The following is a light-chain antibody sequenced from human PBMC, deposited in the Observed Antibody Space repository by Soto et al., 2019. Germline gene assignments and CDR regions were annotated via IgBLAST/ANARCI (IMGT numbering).Light chain of an antibody. J-gene: IGLJ1*01. CDR1: SSDVGGYNY. Sequence: QSVLTQPASVSGSPGQSITISCTGTSSDVGGYNYVSWYQQHPGKAPKLMIYEVTNRPSGVSNRFSGSQSGNTASLTISGLRAEDEADYYCSSYTSSSTLVFGTGTKLTVL. CDR2: EVT. CDR3: SSYTSSSTLV. V-gene: IGLV2-14*01.